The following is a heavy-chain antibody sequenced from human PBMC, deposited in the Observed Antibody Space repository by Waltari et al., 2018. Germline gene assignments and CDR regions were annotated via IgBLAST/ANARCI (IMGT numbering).Heavy chain of an antibody. CDR3: TRSDRGGGSLFDY. D-gene: IGHD3-16*01. J-gene: IGHJ4*02. V-gene: IGHV3-49*03. CDR2: IRSKAYGGTT. CDR1: GFTFGDYA. Sequence: EVQLVESGGGLVQPGRSLRLSCTASGFTFGDYAMSWFRQAPGKGLEGVGFIRSKAYGGTTEYAASVKGRFTISRDDSKSIAYLQMNSLKTEDTAVYYCTRSDRGGGSLFDYWGQGTLVTVSS.